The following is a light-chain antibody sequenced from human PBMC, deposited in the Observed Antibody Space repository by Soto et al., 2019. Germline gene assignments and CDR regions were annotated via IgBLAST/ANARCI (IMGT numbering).Light chain of an antibody. V-gene: IGKV3-20*01. Sequence: EIVLTQSPGTLSLSPGERATLSCRASQSVSSSNVAWFHQIPGQTPRLLIYAASSRATGIPNRFSGSGSGTYFTITISRLEPEVSAVYYWQQYGSSPYTFGQGTKLEI. CDR3: QQYGSSPYT. CDR1: QSVSSSN. J-gene: IGKJ2*01. CDR2: AAS.